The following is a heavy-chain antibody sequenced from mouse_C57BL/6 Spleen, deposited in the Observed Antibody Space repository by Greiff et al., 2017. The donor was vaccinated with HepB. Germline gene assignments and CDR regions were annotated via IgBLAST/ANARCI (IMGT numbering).Heavy chain of an antibody. CDR2: IDPNSGST. Sequence: VQLQQPGAELVKPGASVKLSCKASGYTFTSYWMHWVKQRPGRGLEWIGRIDPNSGSTNYNEKFKSKATLTVDTSSSTAYMQLSSLTSEDSAVYYCAREFITTVVAPLDYWGQGTTLTVSS. CDR3: AREFITTVVAPLDY. V-gene: IGHV1-62-3*01. CDR1: GYTFTSYW. J-gene: IGHJ2*01. D-gene: IGHD1-1*01.